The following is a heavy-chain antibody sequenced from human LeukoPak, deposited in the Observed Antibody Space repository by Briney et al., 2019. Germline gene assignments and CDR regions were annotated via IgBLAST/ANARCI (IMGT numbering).Heavy chain of an antibody. CDR2: IIPIFGIA. CDR1: GGTFSSYA. D-gene: IGHD4-23*01. CDR3: ARETVVTPHYYYYGMDV. Sequence: ASVKVSCKASGGTFSSYAISWVRQAPGQGLEWMGRIIPIFGIANYAQKFQGRVTITADKSTSTAYMELSSLRSEDTAVYYCARETVVTPHYYYYGMDVWGQGTTVTVSS. J-gene: IGHJ6*02. V-gene: IGHV1-69*04.